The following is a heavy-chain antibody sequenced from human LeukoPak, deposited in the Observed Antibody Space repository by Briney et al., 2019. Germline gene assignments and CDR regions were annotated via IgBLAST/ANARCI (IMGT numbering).Heavy chain of an antibody. D-gene: IGHD2-21*02. CDR3: ARSVVVTAMGYYYYYGMDV. V-gene: IGHV3-74*01. J-gene: IGHJ6*02. Sequence: GESLKISCAASGFTFSSYWMHWVRQAPGKGLVWVSRINSDGSSTSYADSVKGRFTISRDNAKNTLYLQMNSLRAEDTAVYYCARSVVVTAMGYYYYYGMDVWGQGTTVTVSS. CDR1: GFTFSSYW. CDR2: INSDGSST.